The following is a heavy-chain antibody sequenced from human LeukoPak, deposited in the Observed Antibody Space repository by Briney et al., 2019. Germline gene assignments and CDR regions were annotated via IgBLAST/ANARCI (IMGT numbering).Heavy chain of an antibody. D-gene: IGHD4-23*01. CDR1: GFTFSSYS. V-gene: IGHV3-21*01. CDR2: ISSSSSYI. Sequence: GGSLRLSCAASGFTFSSYSMNWVRQAPGKGLEWVSSISSSSSYIYYADSVKGRFTISRDNAKNSLYLQMNSLRAEDTAVYYCARGEGDYGGNFVGDYWGQGTLVTVSS. J-gene: IGHJ4*02. CDR3: ARGEGDYGGNFVGDY.